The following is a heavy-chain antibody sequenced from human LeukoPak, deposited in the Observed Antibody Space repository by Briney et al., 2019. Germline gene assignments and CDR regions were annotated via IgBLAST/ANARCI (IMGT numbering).Heavy chain of an antibody. J-gene: IGHJ3*02. Sequence: GGSLRLSCAASGFTFSSYAMSWVRQAPGKWLEWVSAISGSGGSTYYSDSVKGRFTISRDNAKNTLYLQMNSLRAEDTAVYYCAKDPWGYYEAFDIWGQGTMVTVSS. D-gene: IGHD3-3*01. CDR2: ISGSGGST. CDR1: GFTFSSYA. V-gene: IGHV3-23*01. CDR3: AKDPWGYYEAFDI.